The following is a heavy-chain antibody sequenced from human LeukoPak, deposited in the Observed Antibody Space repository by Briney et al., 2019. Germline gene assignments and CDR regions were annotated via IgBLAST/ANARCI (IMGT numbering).Heavy chain of an antibody. CDR1: GFTFSSYD. J-gene: IGHJ3*02. D-gene: IGHD3-9*01. V-gene: IGHV3-13*01. Sequence: GGSLRHSCAASGFTFSSYDMHWVRQATGKGLEWVSAIGTAGDTYYPGSVKGRFTISRENAKNSLYLQMNSLRAGDTAVYYCARADILTGYYTFDIWGQGTMVTVSS. CDR2: IGTAGDT. CDR3: ARADILTGYYTFDI.